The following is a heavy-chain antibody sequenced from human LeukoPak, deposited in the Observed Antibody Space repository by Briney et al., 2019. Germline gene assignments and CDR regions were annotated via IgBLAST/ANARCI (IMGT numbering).Heavy chain of an antibody. Sequence: GASLRLSCAAFRFTFSSYAMSWVRQAPGKGLEWVSAISGSGGSTYYADSVKGRFTISRDNSKNTLYLQMNSLRAEDTAVYYCAKTPPQEWLLSPGDYWGQGTLVTVSS. V-gene: IGHV3-23*01. D-gene: IGHD3-3*01. J-gene: IGHJ4*02. CDR1: RFTFSSYA. CDR2: ISGSGGST. CDR3: AKTPPQEWLLSPGDY.